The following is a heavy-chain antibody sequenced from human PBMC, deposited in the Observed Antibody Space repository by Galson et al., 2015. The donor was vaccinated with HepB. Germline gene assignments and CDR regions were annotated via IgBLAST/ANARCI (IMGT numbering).Heavy chain of an antibody. V-gene: IGHV3-74*01. CDR2: INSDGSST. CDR1: GFTFSSYW. J-gene: IGHJ6*02. CDR3: ARVRAQLWLRDYYYGMDV. D-gene: IGHD5-18*01. Sequence: SLRLSCAASGFTFSSYWMHWVRQAPGKGLVWVSRINSDGSSTSYADSVKGQFTISRDNAKNTLYLQMNSLRAEDTAVYYCARVRAQLWLRDYYYGMDVWGQGTTVTVSS.